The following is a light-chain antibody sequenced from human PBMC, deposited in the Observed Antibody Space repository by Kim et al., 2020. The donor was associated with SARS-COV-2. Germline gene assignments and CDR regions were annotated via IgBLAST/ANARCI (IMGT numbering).Light chain of an antibody. Sequence: AAVGDRVTITWRARQDIAKSLAWYQQKPGKVPQVRIYAASTLQSGVPSRFSGSGSGTEFTLTIGSLQTEDGATYYCQKYNSAPWTFGPGTKVDIK. CDR2: AAS. J-gene: IGKJ1*01. V-gene: IGKV1-27*01. CDR3: QKYNSAPWT. CDR1: QDIAKS.